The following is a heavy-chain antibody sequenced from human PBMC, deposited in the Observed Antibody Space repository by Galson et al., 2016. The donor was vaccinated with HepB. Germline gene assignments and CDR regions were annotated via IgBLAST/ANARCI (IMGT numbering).Heavy chain of an antibody. J-gene: IGHJ4*02. CDR3: AKKAVELTAISYLKGFDY. D-gene: IGHD1-7*01. CDR2: ISGGGGRT. Sequence: SLRLSCAASGFTFSSYAMAWVRQAPGKGLEWVSTISGGGGRTYYAGSVKGHFTISRDNSKNTLYLQMNSLRAEDTAVYYCAKKAVELTAISYLKGFDYWGQGTLVTVSS. CDR1: GFTFSSYA. V-gene: IGHV3-23*01.